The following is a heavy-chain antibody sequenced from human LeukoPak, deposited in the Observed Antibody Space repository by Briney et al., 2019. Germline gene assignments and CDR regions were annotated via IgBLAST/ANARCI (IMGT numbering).Heavy chain of an antibody. CDR2: IKQDGTEK. CDR3: ARERGSGSYHPFDP. Sequence: GGSLRLSCVASGFTFSSYWMSWVRQAPGEGLEWVANIKQDGTEKNYVDSVKGRFTISRDNAKNSLYLQMNSLRAEDTAVYYCARERGSGSYHPFDPWGRGTPATVSS. CDR1: GFTFSSYW. D-gene: IGHD3-10*01. J-gene: IGHJ5*02. V-gene: IGHV3-7*01.